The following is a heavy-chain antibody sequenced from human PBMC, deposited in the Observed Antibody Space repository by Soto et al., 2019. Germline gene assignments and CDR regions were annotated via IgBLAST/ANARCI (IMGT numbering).Heavy chain of an antibody. D-gene: IGHD3-22*01. J-gene: IGHJ4*02. CDR1: GYTFTSYY. CDR3: ARFLSDYYDSSGSDY. V-gene: IGHV1-46*01. CDR2: INPSGGSK. Sequence: GASVKVSCKASGYTFTSYYMHWVRQAPGQGLEWMGIINPSGGSKSYAQKFQGRVTMTRDTAISTVYMELSSLRSEDTAVYYCARFLSDYYDSSGSDYWGQGTLVTVSS.